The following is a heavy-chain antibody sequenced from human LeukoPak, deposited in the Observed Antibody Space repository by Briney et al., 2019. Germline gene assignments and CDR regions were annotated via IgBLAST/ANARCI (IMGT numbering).Heavy chain of an antibody. V-gene: IGHV1-69*13. J-gene: IGHJ6*02. Sequence: SVKVSCKASGGTFISYAISWVRQAPGQGLEWMGGIIPIFGTANYAQKFQGRVTITADESTSTAYMELSSLRSEDTAVYYCATSEYQLLFYYYYGMDVWGQGTTVTVSS. D-gene: IGHD2-2*01. CDR1: GGTFISYA. CDR2: IIPIFGTA. CDR3: ATSEYQLLFYYYYGMDV.